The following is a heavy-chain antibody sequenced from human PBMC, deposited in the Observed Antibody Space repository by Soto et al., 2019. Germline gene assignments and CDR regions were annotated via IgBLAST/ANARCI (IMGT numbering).Heavy chain of an antibody. Sequence: GSLRLSCAASGFTFDSFAMSWVRQTPQRGLEWVSAISASGTGTLYTDSVKGRFTISRDNSKNTVYLQMNSLRAEDTAVYYCAKPAQCSTASCCRVWFAPWGQGTLVTVSS. CDR3: AKPAQCSTASCCRVWFAP. D-gene: IGHD2-2*01. J-gene: IGHJ5*02. V-gene: IGHV3-23*01. CDR2: ISASGTGT. CDR1: GFTFDSFA.